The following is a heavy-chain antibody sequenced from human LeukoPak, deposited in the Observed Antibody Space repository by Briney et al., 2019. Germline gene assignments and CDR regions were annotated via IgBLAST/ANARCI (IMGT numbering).Heavy chain of an antibody. CDR3: AREGGPYRPLDY. CDR1: GGSISRGGYY. CDR2: IYYSGSI. D-gene: IGHD3-16*01. V-gene: IGHV4-31*03. J-gene: IGHJ4*02. Sequence: PSETLSLTCTVSGGSISRGGYYWSWIRQHPGKGLEYIGYIYYSGSIYYNPSLKSRVTISLDPSKNQFSLKLSSVTAADTAVYYCAREGGPYRPLDYSGQGTLVTVS.